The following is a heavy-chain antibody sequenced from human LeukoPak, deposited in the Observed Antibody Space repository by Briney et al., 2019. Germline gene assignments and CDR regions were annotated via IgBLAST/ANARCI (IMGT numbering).Heavy chain of an antibody. D-gene: IGHD4-17*01. V-gene: IGHV3-20*04. Sequence: TGGSLRLSCAASGFTFDDYGMSWVRQAPGKGLEWVSSSNWNGDSTGYADSVKGRFTISRDNAKNSLYLQMDSLRAEDAAMYYCARLTTVTTFDSWGQGTLVTVSS. CDR2: SNWNGDST. CDR1: GFTFDDYG. J-gene: IGHJ4*02. CDR3: ARLTTVTTFDS.